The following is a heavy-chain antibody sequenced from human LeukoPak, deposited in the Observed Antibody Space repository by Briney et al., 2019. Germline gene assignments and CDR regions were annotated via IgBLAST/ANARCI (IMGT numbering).Heavy chain of an antibody. V-gene: IGHV3-21*01. CDR3: ASQGRGYYYDSSGYDY. D-gene: IGHD3-22*01. CDR2: ITSDSRYR. J-gene: IGHJ4*02. CDR1: GFSFSTYN. Sequence: GGSLSLSCEASGFSFSTYNMNWVRQAPGKGLEWISSITSDSRYRYYADSVKGRFTISRDNAKNSLYLQMNSLRAEDTAVYYCASQGRGYYYDSSGYDYWGQGTLVTVSS.